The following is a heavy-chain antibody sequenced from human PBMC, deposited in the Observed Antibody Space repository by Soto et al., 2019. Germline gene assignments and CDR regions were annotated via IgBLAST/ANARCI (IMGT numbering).Heavy chain of an antibody. V-gene: IGHV1-69*02. D-gene: IGHD2-15*01. CDR1: GGTFSSYT. Sequence: QVQLVQSGAEVKKPGSSVKVSCKASGGTFSSYTISWVRQAPGQGLEWMGRIIPILGIANYAQKFQGRVTITADTSTSTAYVELRSLRAEDTAEYYCASETGARTVEHGGQGTLVSVSS. CDR2: IIPILGIA. CDR3: ASETGARTVEH. J-gene: IGHJ1*01.